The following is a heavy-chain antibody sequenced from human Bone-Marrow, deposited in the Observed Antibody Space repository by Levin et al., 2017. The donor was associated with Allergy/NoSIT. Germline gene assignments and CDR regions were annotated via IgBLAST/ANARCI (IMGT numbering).Heavy chain of an antibody. CDR1: GFTFSSYG. V-gene: IGHV3-30*18. CDR3: AKDFDGDAFDI. CDR2: ISYDGSNK. J-gene: IGHJ3*02. D-gene: IGHD3-9*01. Sequence: LSLTCAASGFTFSSYGMHWVRQAPGKGLEWVAVISYDGSNKYYADSVKGRFTISRDNSKNTLYLQMNSLRAEDTAVYYCAKDFDGDAFDIWGQGTMVTVSS.